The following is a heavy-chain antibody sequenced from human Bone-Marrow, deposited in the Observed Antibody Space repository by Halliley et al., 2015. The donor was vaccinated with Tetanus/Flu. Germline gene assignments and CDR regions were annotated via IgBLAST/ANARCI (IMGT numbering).Heavy chain of an antibody. CDR2: ITTKGDST. Sequence: EYVSAITTKGDSTYYADSGKGRFTISRDNSKNTLYLQMNSLRAEDTAGYYCAKRKKDSSGSVCWGQGTQVTVSS. V-gene: IGHV3-64*04. D-gene: IGHD3-22*01. CDR3: AKRKKDSSGSVC. J-gene: IGHJ4*02.